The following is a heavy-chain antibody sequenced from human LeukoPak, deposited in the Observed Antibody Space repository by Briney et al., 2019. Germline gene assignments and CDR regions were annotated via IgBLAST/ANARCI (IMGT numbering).Heavy chain of an antibody. J-gene: IGHJ4*02. CDR3: ARGRREQWRWYGIFDY. D-gene: IGHD6-19*01. CDR2: IYPSGNT. CDR1: GGSFSNHF. V-gene: IGHV4-4*07. Sequence: SETLSLTCSVSGGSFSNHFWSWVRQPAGKGLEWIGRIYPSGNTNYNPSLKSRVTLSVDTSKTQFYLSLSSVTAADTAVYYCARGRREQWRWYGIFDYWGQGTLVTVSS.